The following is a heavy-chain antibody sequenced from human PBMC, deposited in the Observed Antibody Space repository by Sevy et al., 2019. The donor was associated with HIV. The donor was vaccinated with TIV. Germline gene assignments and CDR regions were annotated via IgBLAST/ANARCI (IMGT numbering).Heavy chain of an antibody. D-gene: IGHD3-3*01. J-gene: IGHJ4*02. CDR2: ITGSGATT. V-gene: IGHV3-23*01. CDR1: GFTFNSYA. CDR3: AKVEAYYDFSSGFYFDH. Sequence: GGSLRLSCAASGFTFNSYAMNWVRQAPGKGLEWVSTITGSGATTYYADSVRGRFTISRDRSKDTLYLQMNSLRVEDTAVYYCAKVEAYYDFSSGFYFDHWGQGTPVTVPQ.